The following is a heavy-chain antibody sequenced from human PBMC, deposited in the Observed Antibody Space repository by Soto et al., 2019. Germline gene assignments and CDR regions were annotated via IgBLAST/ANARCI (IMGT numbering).Heavy chain of an antibody. V-gene: IGHV4-39*07. D-gene: IGHD3-10*01. Sequence: PSETLSLTCSVSGDSINSDKYYWGWIRQPPGKGLEWIGSIYFRGNTYYNPSLQTRVTISVDTSKNQFSLKLSSVTAADTAVYYCARGGRDYYGSGTRKGYMDVWGKGTTVTVSS. CDR2: IYFRGNT. J-gene: IGHJ6*03. CDR1: GDSINSDKYY. CDR3: ARGGRDYYGSGTRKGYMDV.